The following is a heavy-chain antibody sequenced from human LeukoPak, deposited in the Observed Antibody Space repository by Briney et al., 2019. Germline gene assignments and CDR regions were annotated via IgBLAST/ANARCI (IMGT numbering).Heavy chain of an antibody. V-gene: IGHV4-38-2*02. CDR1: GYSISSGYY. J-gene: IGHJ6*03. Sequence: SGTLSLTCTVSGYSISSGYYWGWIRQPPGKGLEWIGSIDHSGSTNDNPSLKSRVTVSVDMSKNQFSLKLSSVTAADTAVYYCARVPHCTSTSCYVGGYHMDVWGKGTTVTVSS. CDR2: IDHSGST. CDR3: ARVPHCTSTSCYVGGYHMDV. D-gene: IGHD2-2*01.